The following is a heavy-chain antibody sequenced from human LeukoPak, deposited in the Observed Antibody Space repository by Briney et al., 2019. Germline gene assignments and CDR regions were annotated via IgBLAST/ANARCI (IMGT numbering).Heavy chain of an antibody. CDR2: VVYTGST. J-gene: IGHJ3*01. CDR3: ARRYASSGYAFDV. V-gene: IGHV4-39*01. Sequence: KSSETLSPTCTVSGGSISSSSHHWGWIRQPPGKGSAWIGSVVYTGSTYYNASLKRRVSISADTSKNQFSLKLTSVTAADTAVYYCARRYASSGYAFDVWGQGTMVTVSS. CDR1: GGSISSSSHH. D-gene: IGHD6-13*01.